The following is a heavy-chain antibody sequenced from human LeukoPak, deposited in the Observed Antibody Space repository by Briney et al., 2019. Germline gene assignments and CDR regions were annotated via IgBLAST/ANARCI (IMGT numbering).Heavy chain of an antibody. J-gene: IGHJ4*02. D-gene: IGHD6-6*01. V-gene: IGHV3-30*03. Sequence: PGGSLRLSCAASGFTFSSYGMHWVRQAPGKGLEWVAVISYDGSNKYYADSVKGRFTISRDNSKNTLYLQMNSLRAEDTAVYYCARDRVGSSSSIIDYWGQGTLVTVSS. CDR3: ARDRVGSSSSIIDY. CDR2: ISYDGSNK. CDR1: GFTFSSYG.